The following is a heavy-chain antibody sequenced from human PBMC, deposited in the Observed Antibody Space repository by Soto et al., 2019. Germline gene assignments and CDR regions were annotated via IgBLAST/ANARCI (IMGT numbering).Heavy chain of an antibody. Sequence: QVQLVQSGAEVKKPGSSVRVSCNASGGTFSSYPIGWVRQAPGQGLEWMGLIIPIFGTTNYAQRFQGRVTISADESTSTAYMELSSLRYEDTAVYFCARPRTTATTKGYDYWGQGTLVTVSS. CDR1: GGTFSSYP. D-gene: IGHD1-1*01. V-gene: IGHV1-69*01. CDR3: ARPRTTATTKGYDY. CDR2: IIPIFGTT. J-gene: IGHJ4*02.